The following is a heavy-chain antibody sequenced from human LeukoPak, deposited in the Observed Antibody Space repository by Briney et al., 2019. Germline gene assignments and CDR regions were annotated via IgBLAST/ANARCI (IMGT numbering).Heavy chain of an antibody. Sequence: GGSLRLSCAASGFRFSGSTIHWVRQASGKGLEWVGRIRSKPNSYATEFVASVKGRFTISRDDSTNTAYLQMNSLKTEDTALYYCTTELWFGEGWFDPWGQGTLVTVSS. CDR1: GFRFSGST. CDR3: TTELWFGEGWFDP. D-gene: IGHD3-10*01. CDR2: IRSKPNSYAT. V-gene: IGHV3-73*01. J-gene: IGHJ5*02.